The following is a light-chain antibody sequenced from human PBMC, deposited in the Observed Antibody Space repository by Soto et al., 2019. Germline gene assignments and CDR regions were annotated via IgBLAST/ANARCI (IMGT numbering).Light chain of an antibody. V-gene: IGKV1-39*01. J-gene: IGKJ5*01. CDR2: GVS. CDR1: QSISSS. Sequence: TQSPSSLSASVGDKVTITCRASQSISSSLNWYQQKSGKAPNLLIYGVSRLQGGVPSRFSGSGSGTDFTLSISSLQPEDFATYYCQQSYTAPSITFGQGTRLEIK. CDR3: QQSYTAPSIT.